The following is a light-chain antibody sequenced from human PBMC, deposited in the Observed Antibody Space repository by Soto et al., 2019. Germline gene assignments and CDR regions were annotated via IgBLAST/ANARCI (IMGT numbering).Light chain of an antibody. CDR2: AAS. J-gene: IGKJ1*01. CDR1: QDVDSW. Sequence: DIQMTQSPSSVSAPVGDRVTITFRASQDVDSWLAWYQQKPGKAPKLLIYAASNLQSGVPSRFTGSGSGKEFPVTLSSLQPEDFATFFCQQGSSFPWTIGQGTKV. CDR3: QQGSSFPWT. V-gene: IGKV1-12*01.